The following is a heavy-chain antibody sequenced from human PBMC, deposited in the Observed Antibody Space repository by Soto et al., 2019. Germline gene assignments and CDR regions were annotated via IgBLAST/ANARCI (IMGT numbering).Heavy chain of an antibody. CDR1: GFTFSSYA. CDR2: ISGSGGST. Sequence: LRLSCAASGFTFSSYAMSWVRQAPGKGLEWVSAISGSGGSTYYADSVKGRFTISRDNSKNTLYLQMNSLRAEDTAVYYCARRMATILFLDYWGQGTLVTVSS. D-gene: IGHD5-12*01. V-gene: IGHV3-23*01. CDR3: ARRMATILFLDY. J-gene: IGHJ4*02.